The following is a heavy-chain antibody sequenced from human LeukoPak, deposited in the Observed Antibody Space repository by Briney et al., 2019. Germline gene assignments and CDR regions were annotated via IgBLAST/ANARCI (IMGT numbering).Heavy chain of an antibody. CDR2: ISGSGGST. V-gene: IGHV3-23*01. D-gene: IGHD3-16*01. CDR3: AKDVPVWDY. J-gene: IGHJ4*02. Sequence: GGSLRLSCAGSGFAFSNFAMSWVRQAPGKGLEWVSAISGSGGSTYYADSVKGRFTISRDNSKNTLYLQMNSLRAEDTAVYYCAKDVPVWDYWGQGTLVTVSS. CDR1: GFAFSNFA.